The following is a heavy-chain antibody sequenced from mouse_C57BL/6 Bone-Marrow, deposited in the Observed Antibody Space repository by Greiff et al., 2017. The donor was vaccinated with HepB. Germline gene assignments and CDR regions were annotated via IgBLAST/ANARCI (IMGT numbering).Heavy chain of an antibody. V-gene: IGHV5-6*02. CDR3: ARRAPGTGFAY. CDR1: GFTFSSYG. CDR2: ISSGGSYT. D-gene: IGHD4-1*01. J-gene: IGHJ3*01. Sequence: EVKLMESGGDLVKPGGSLKLSCAASGFTFSSYGMSWVRQTPDKRLEWVATISSGGSYTYYPDSVKGRFTISRDNAKNTLYLQMSSLKSEDTAMYYCARRAPGTGFAYWGQGTLVTVSA.